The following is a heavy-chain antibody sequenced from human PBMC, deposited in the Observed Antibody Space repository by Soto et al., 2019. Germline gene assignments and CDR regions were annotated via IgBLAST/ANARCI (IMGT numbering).Heavy chain of an antibody. CDR3: ARNSPLPFFGVPVHP. Sequence: QVQLVESGGGVVQPGRSLRLSCAASGFTFSSYAMHWVRQAPGKGLEWVAVISYDGSNKYYADSVKGRFTISRDNSKKPLYLKMNSLKAGDPGVYFGARNSPLPFFGVPVHPWAQETLVTVPP. J-gene: IGHJ5*02. CDR1: GFTFSSYA. V-gene: IGHV3-30-3*01. D-gene: IGHD3-16*01. CDR2: ISYDGSNK.